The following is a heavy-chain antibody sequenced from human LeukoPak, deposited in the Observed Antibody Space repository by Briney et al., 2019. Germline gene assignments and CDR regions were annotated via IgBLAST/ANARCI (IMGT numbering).Heavy chain of an antibody. Sequence: GGSLRLSCAASGFTFSSYAMSWVRQAPGKGLEWVSAISGSGGSTYYADSVKGRFTISRDNAKNSLYLQMNSLRAEDTAVYYCARDQFETYFPLYYGMDVWGQGTTVTVSS. CDR2: ISGSGGST. D-gene: IGHD3-10*01. CDR1: GFTFSSYA. V-gene: IGHV3-23*01. CDR3: ARDQFETYFPLYYGMDV. J-gene: IGHJ6*02.